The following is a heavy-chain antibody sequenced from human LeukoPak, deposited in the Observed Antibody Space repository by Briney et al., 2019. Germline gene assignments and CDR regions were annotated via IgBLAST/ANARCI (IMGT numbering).Heavy chain of an antibody. D-gene: IGHD6-19*01. CDR3: ARGNRWLVFYYYGMDV. V-gene: IGHV3-48*01. CDR1: GFTFSSYS. Sequence: PGGSLRLSCAASGFTFSSYSMNWVRQAPGKGLEWVSYISSSSSTIYYADSVKGRFTISRDNAKNSLYLQMNSLRAEDTAVYYCARGNRWLVFYYYGMDVWGRGTTVTVSS. J-gene: IGHJ6*02. CDR2: ISSSSSTI.